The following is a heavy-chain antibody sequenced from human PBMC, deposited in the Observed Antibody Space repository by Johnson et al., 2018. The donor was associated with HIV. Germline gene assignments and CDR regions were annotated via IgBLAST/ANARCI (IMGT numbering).Heavy chain of an antibody. CDR1: GFIFSDYY. Sequence: QVQLVESGGGLVKPGGSLRLSCAASGFIFSDYYMSWIRQAPGKGLEWVSYISSSGSTIYYADSVKGRFTISRDNANNSLYLQLNSLRAGDTAVYYCARGRDSSGFNDAFDIWGQGTMVTVSS. V-gene: IGHV3-11*04. CDR3: ARGRDSSGFNDAFDI. CDR2: ISSSGSTI. D-gene: IGHD3-22*01. J-gene: IGHJ3*02.